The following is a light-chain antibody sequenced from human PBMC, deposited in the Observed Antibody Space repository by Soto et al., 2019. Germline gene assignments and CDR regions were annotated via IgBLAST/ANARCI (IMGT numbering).Light chain of an antibody. V-gene: IGKV3-20*01. Sequence: EIVLTQPPGTLSLSPGERATLSCRASQTIGSNYLAWYQQEPGQAPRLLIYGASNRATGIPDRFSGSGSGTDFALTISRLEPEDSAVYYCQQYATSPWTFGQGTKVEIK. CDR1: QTIGSNY. J-gene: IGKJ1*01. CDR3: QQYATSPWT. CDR2: GAS.